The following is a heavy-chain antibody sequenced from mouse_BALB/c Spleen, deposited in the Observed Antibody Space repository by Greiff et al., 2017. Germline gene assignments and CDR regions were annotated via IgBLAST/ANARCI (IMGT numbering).Heavy chain of an antibody. D-gene: IGHD4-1*01. CDR1: GYTFSSYW. J-gene: IGHJ4*01. CDR2: ILPGSGST. Sequence: VKLVESGAELMKPGASVKISCKATGYTFSSYWIEWVKQRPGHGLEWIGEILPGSGSTNYNEKFKGKATFTADTSSNTAYMQLSSLTSEDSAVYYCARGMSGTEAMDYWGQGTSVTVAS. CDR3: ARGMSGTEAMDY. V-gene: IGHV1-9*01.